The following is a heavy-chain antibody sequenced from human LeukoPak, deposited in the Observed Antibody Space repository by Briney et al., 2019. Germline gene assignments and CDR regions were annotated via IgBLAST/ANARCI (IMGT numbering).Heavy chain of an antibody. D-gene: IGHD3-16*01. CDR3: ARAPGSTGGDWSSDL. J-gene: IGHJ2*01. Sequence: QPGGSLRLSCAASGFSFSTNRMHWVRHAPGKGMVWLSRLYSDASVTGYAHSVKGRFTISRDNPKNTLYLQMNSLRVEDTAVYYCARAPGSTGGDWSSDLWGRGTLVTVSS. V-gene: IGHV3-74*01. CDR2: LYSDASVT. CDR1: GFSFSTNR.